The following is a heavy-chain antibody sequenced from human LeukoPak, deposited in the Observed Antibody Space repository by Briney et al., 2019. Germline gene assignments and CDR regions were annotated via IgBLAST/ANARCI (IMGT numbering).Heavy chain of an antibody. J-gene: IGHJ4*02. Sequence: GGSLRLSCAASGFTFSSYSMNWVRQAPGKGLEWVSYISSGSSTIYYADSVKGRFTISRDNAKNSLYLQMNSLRAEDTAVYYCARVGESYCSDYWGQGTLVTVSS. CDR1: GFTFSSYS. V-gene: IGHV3-48*01. CDR3: ARVGESYCSDY. D-gene: IGHD1-26*01. CDR2: ISSGSSTI.